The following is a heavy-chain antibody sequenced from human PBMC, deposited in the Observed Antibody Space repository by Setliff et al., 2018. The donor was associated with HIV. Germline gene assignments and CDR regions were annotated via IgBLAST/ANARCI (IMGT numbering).Heavy chain of an antibody. D-gene: IGHD4-17*01. CDR1: GYTFTKYA. V-gene: IGHV1-3*04. J-gene: IGHJ4*02. CDR2: INTGNGNT. CDR3: ARDLTSGDYPHWFDPWGRGTQVTVSQVRNYFDN. Sequence: ASVKVSCKASGYTFTKYAMHWVRQAPGQRLEWMGWINTGNGNTKYSQKFQGRVTITRDTSASTVYMHMSSLRSEDTALYYCARDLTSGDYPHWFDPWGRGTQVTVSQVRNYFDNWGQGALVTVSS.